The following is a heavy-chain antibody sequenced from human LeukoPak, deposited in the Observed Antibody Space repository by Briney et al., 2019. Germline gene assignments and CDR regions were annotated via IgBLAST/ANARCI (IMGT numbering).Heavy chain of an antibody. J-gene: IGHJ4*02. CDR2: MYYSGSI. CDR3: ARTRVPGSYSPKGPFAY. D-gene: IGHD1-26*01. Sequence: PSETLSLTCTVSGGSISSSNYYWVWIRQPPSKGLEWIGSMYYSGSIFYNPSLKSRVTMSINTSKNQFSLKVSSVTAADTAVYYCARTRVPGSYSPKGPFAYWGQGTLVTVSS. V-gene: IGHV4-39*07. CDR1: GGSISSSNYY.